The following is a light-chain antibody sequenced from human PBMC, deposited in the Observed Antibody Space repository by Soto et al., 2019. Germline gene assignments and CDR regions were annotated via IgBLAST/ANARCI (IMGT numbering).Light chain of an antibody. CDR1: SSDVGGYNY. CDR2: EVS. CDR3: SSYAGSNNLGVV. V-gene: IGLV2-8*01. J-gene: IGLJ2*01. Sequence: QSALTQPPSASGSPGQSVTISCTGTSSDVGGYNYVSWYQQNPGKAPKLMIYEVSKRPSGVPDRFSGSKSGNTASLTVSGLQAEDEADYYCSSYAGSNNLGVVFGGGTKLTVL.